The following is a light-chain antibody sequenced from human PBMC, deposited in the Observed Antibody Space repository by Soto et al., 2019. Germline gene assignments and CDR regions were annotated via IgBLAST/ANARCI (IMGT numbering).Light chain of an antibody. CDR1: QSVSSSY. CDR3: QHYDSLPIT. V-gene: IGKV3-20*01. CDR2: GAS. Sequence: EIVFAQAPGTPSLSSGGRATLSCRASQSVSSSYLAWYQQKPGQPPRLLIYGASSRATGIPDRFSGSGSGTDFTLTISRLEPEDFAVFYCQHYDSLPITFGQGTRLEIK. J-gene: IGKJ5*01.